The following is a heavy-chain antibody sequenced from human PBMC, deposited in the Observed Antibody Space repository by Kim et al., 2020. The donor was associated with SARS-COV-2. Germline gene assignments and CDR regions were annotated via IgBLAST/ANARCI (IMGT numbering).Heavy chain of an antibody. V-gene: IGHV3-23*01. CDR3: AKDLSTYGDYVY. Sequence: YYADAVKGRFTISRDNSKNTLYLQMNSLRAEDTAVYYCAKDLSTYGDYVYWGQGTLVTVSS. D-gene: IGHD4-17*01. J-gene: IGHJ4*02.